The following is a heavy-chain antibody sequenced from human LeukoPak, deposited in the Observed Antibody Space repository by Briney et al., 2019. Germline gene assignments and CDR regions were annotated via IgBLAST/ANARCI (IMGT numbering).Heavy chain of an antibody. V-gene: IGHV3-21*01. CDR1: GFTFSNYW. CDR2: ISSSSSYI. Sequence: GGSLRLSCAASGFTFSNYWMHWVRQAPGKGLEWVSSISSSSSYIYYADSVKGRFTISRDNAKNSLYLQMNSLRAEDTAVYYCARAYGGNAYYFDYWGQGTLVTVSS. D-gene: IGHD4-23*01. J-gene: IGHJ4*02. CDR3: ARAYGGNAYYFDY.